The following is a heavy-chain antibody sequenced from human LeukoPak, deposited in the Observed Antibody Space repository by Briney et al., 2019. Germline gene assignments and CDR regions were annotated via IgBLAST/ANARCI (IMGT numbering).Heavy chain of an antibody. D-gene: IGHD6-13*01. V-gene: IGHV4-34*01. CDR1: GGSFSGYY. Sequence: SETLSLTCAVYGGSFSGYYWSWIRQPPGKGLEWIGEINHSGTTNYNSSLKSRVTVSVDTSKNQFSLKLSSVTAADTAVYYCAREWMGYSSSRRDYYYYMDVWGKGTTVTVSS. CDR2: INHSGTT. J-gene: IGHJ6*03. CDR3: AREWMGYSSSRRDYYYYMDV.